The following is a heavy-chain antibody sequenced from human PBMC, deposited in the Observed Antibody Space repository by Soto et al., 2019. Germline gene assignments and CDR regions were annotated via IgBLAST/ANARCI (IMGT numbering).Heavy chain of an antibody. CDR1: GGSISSYY. Sequence: SETLSLTCTVSGGSISSYYWSWIRQPPGKGLEWIGYIYYSGSTNYNPSLKSRVTISVDTSKNQFSLKLSSVTAADTAVYYCARAHYLFSPKPGDYYYYYMDVWGKGTTVTVSS. CDR2: IYYSGST. J-gene: IGHJ6*03. V-gene: IGHV4-59*01. D-gene: IGHD3-16*01. CDR3: ARAHYLFSPKPGDYYYYYMDV.